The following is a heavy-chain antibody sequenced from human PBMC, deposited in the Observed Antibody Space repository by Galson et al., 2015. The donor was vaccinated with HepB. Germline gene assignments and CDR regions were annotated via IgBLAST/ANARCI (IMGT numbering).Heavy chain of an antibody. J-gene: IGHJ4*02. D-gene: IGHD2-21*01. V-gene: IGHV1-8*01. CDR2: INPNSGNT. Sequence: SVKVSCKASGYTFTSYDINWVRQATGQGLEWMGWINPNSGNTGYAQKFQGRVTMTRNTSISTAYMELSSLRSEDTAVYYCARGRIAAAGTVVVIAMGPKCYFDYWGQGTLVTVSS. CDR1: GYTFTSYD. CDR3: ARGRIAAAGTVVVIAMGPKCYFDY.